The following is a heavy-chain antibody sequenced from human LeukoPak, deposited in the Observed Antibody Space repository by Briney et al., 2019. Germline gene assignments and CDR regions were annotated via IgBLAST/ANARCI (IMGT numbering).Heavy chain of an antibody. J-gene: IGHJ3*02. D-gene: IGHD1-26*01. V-gene: IGHV4-34*01. CDR3: ARRRGWEQRRSAFDI. CDR1: GGAFSGYY. Sequence: PSETLSLTCAVYGGAFSGYYWNWIRQPPGKGLEWIGEINHSGSTNYNPSLKSRVTISVDTSKNQFSLKLSSVTAADTAVYYCARRRGWEQRRSAFDIWGQGTMVTVSS. CDR2: INHSGST.